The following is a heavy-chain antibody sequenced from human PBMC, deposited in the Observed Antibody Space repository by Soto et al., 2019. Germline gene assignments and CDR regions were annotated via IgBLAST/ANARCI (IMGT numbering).Heavy chain of an antibody. Sequence: SETLSLTCAVYGGSFSGYYWSWIRQPPGKGLEWIGEINHSGSTNYNPSLKSRVTISVDTSKNQFSLKLSSVTAADTAVYYCARGLNYGSGSQKGYYYYGMDVWGQGTTVTVSS. V-gene: IGHV4-34*01. J-gene: IGHJ6*02. CDR2: INHSGST. CDR3: ARGLNYGSGSQKGYYYYGMDV. CDR1: GGSFSGYY. D-gene: IGHD3-10*01.